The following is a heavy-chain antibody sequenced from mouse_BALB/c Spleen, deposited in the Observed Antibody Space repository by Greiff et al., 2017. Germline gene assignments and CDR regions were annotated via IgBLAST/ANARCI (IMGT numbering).Heavy chain of an antibody. CDR2: ISYDGSN. CDR1: GYSITSGYY. V-gene: IGHV3-6*02. Sequence: VQLQQSGPGLVKPSQSLSLTCSVTGYSITSGYYWNWIRQFPGNKLEWMGYISYDGSNNYNPSLKNRISITRDTSKNQFFLKLNSVTTEDTATYYCARGGDYDGYYAMDYWGQGTSVTVSS. CDR3: ARGGDYDGYYAMDY. J-gene: IGHJ4*01. D-gene: IGHD2-4*01.